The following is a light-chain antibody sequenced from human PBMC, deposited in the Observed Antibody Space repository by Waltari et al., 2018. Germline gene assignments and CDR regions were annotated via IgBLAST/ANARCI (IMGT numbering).Light chain of an antibody. V-gene: IGKV3-20*01. CDR3: QQYGGSPLFT. CDR1: QSISSSY. Sequence: EIVLTQSPGTLSLSPGEGATLSCRASQSISSSYLAWYQQKAGQAPRLLIYGASTRATGIPDRFSGSGSGTDVTLTISRLEPEDFAVYYCQQYGGSPLFTFGPGTKVDIK. J-gene: IGKJ3*01. CDR2: GAS.